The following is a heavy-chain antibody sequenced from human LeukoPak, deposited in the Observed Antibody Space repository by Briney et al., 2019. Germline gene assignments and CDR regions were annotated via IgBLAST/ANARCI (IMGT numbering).Heavy chain of an antibody. CDR3: ARDMDPRTIPTWVGAFDY. J-gene: IGHJ4*02. V-gene: IGHV4-59*12. CDR2: IYYSGST. Sequence: PSETLSLTCSVSGGSINSFYWSWIRQPPGKGLEWIGYIYYSGSTNYNPSLKSRATISVDTSKNQFSLKLSSVTAADTAVYYCARDMDPRTIPTWVGAFDYWGQGTLVTVSS. D-gene: IGHD2-15*01. CDR1: GGSINSFY.